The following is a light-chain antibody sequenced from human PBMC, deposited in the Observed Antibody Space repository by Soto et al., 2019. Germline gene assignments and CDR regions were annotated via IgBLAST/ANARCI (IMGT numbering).Light chain of an antibody. CDR2: KAY. CDR1: PSISSW. J-gene: IGKJ5*01. V-gene: IGKV1-5*03. Sequence: DLQMTQSPPTLSASVGYRVTITCRASPSISSWLAWYQQKQGKDPKILIYKAYSLESGVKSRFSGSGSGTDFTLTIRSMQPEEFATYYCQKANSFPLTCGQGKRLEIK. CDR3: QKANSFPLT.